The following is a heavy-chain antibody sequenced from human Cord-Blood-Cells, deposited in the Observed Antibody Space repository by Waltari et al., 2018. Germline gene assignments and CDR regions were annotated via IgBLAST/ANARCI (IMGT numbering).Heavy chain of an antibody. CDR1: TGYY. CDR3: ARGVGATAFDI. Sequence: TGYYMHWVRQAPGQGLEWMGWINPNSGGTNYAQKFQGWVTMTRDTSISTAYMELSRLRSDDTAVYYCARGVGATAFDIWGQGTMVTVSS. D-gene: IGHD1-26*01. J-gene: IGHJ3*02. CDR2: INPNSGGT. V-gene: IGHV1-2*04.